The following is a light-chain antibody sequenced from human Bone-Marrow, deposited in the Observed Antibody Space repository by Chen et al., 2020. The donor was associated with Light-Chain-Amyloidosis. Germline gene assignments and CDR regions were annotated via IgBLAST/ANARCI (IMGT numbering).Light chain of an antibody. CDR1: SGSIATHY. V-gene: IGLV6-57*01. J-gene: IGLJ3*02. CDR2: EDD. Sequence: NFMLTQPHSVSESPGKTVIISCTRSSGSIATHYVQRYQQRPGSSPTTGIYEDDQRPSGVPAPFSGSIHRRSNAASLTLCGLEREDEADYDCPSYQGSSQGVFGGGTKLTVL. CDR3: PSYQGSSQGV.